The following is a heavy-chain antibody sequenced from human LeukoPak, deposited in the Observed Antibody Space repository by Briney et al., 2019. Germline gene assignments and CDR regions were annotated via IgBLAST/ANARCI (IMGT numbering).Heavy chain of an antibody. D-gene: IGHD3-10*01. CDR2: MRYDGGNK. V-gene: IGHV3-30*02. CDR3: AKGYSGSGNYNYYYYLDV. Sequence: GGSLRLSCAASGFTFSSYGMHWVRQAPGKGLEWVAFMRYDGGNKYYADSVKGRFTISRDNSKNTLYLQMNSLRAEDTAVYYCAKGYSGSGNYNYYYYLDVWGKGTTVTVSS. CDR1: GFTFSSYG. J-gene: IGHJ6*03.